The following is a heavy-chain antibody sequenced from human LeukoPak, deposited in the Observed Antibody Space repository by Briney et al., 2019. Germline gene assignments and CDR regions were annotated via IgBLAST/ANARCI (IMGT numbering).Heavy chain of an antibody. CDR1: GFTFSDYG. CDR2: IWYEGTNK. V-gene: IGHV3-33*06. J-gene: IGHJ5*01. Sequence: GGALRLSCAASGFTFSDYGIHWGREAPGEGLEWVAVIWYEGTNKYYGDSVKGRFTISRDNSKNTLYLQMNSLRAEDTAVYYCAKDRGSYSTTADSWGQGNLVTVSS. CDR3: AKDRGSYSTTADS. D-gene: IGHD1-26*01.